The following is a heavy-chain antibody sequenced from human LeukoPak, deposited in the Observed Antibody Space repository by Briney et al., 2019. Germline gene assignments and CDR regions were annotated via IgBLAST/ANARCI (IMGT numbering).Heavy chain of an antibody. Sequence: PSETLSLTCTVSGGSISSSSYYWGWIRQPPGKGLEWIGSIYYSGSTYYNPSLKSRVTISVDTSKNQFSLKLSSVTAADTAVYYCARYYDFWSGSIFDYWGQGTLVTVSS. CDR2: IYYSGST. CDR1: GGSISSSSYY. V-gene: IGHV4-39*07. D-gene: IGHD3-3*01. J-gene: IGHJ4*02. CDR3: ARYYDFWSGSIFDY.